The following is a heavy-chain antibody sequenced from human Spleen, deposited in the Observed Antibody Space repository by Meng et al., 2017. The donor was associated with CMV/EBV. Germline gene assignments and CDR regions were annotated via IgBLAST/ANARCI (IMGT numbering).Heavy chain of an antibody. J-gene: IGHJ4*02. CDR3: AGTYSRNWAFDF. V-gene: IGHV4-59*11. CDR2: VFDSGST. D-gene: IGHD6-13*01. Sequence: SETLSLTCIVSGGSISSHHWSWIRQPPGKGLEWIGYVFDSGSTNYNPALKSRATISGDTSKNQFSLRLRSVTAADTAVYYCAGTYSRNWAFDFWGQGTLVTVSS. CDR1: GGSISSHH.